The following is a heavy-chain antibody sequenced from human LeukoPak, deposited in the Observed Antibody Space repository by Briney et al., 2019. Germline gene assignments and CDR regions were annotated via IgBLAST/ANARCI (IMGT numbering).Heavy chain of an antibody. CDR2: ISSSSSYI. CDR1: GFTFSSYA. CDR3: ARVPTAVVPAAI. J-gene: IGHJ4*02. V-gene: IGHV3-21*01. D-gene: IGHD2-2*02. Sequence: PGGSLRLSCAASGFTFSSYAMSWVRQAPGKGLEWVSSISSSSSYIYYADSVKGRFTISRDNAKNSLYLQMNSLRAEDTAVYYCARVPTAVVPAAIWGQGTLVTVSS.